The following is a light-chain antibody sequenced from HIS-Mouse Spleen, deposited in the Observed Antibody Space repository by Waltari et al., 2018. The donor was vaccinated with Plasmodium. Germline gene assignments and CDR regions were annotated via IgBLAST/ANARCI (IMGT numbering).Light chain of an antibody. CDR3: SSYAGSNNLEV. J-gene: IGLJ2*01. V-gene: IGLV2-8*01. CDR2: EVS. CDR1: SSDVGGYNY. Sequence: QSALTQPPSASGSPGQSVPISCPGPSSDVGGYNYVSWYQQHPGKATKLMIYEVSKRPSGVPDRFSGSKSGNTASLTVSGLQAEDEADYYCSSYAGSNNLEVFGGGTKLTVL.